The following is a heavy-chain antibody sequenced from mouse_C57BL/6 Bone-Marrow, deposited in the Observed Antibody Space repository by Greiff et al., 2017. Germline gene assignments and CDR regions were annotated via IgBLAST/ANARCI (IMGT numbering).Heavy chain of an antibody. CDR3: ARYYGSSYYFDY. D-gene: IGHD1-1*01. CDR1: GYAFTNYL. Sequence: QVQLQQSGAELVRPGTSVKVSCKASGYAFTNYLIEWVKQRPGQGLEWIGVINPGSGGTNYNEKFKGKATLTADNSSSTAYIQLSSLTSEDSAVYFCARYYGSSYYFDYWGQGTTLTVSS. CDR2: INPGSGGT. V-gene: IGHV1-54*01. J-gene: IGHJ2*01.